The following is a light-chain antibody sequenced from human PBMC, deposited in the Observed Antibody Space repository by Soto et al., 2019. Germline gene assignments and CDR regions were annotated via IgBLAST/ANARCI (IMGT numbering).Light chain of an antibody. CDR3: QTWGTGILV. CDR1: SGHSSYA. J-gene: IGLJ2*01. Sequence: QLVLTQSPSASASLGASVNLTCTLSSGHSSYAIAWHQQQPEKGPRYLMKLNSDGSHSKGDGIPDRFSGSSSGAGRYLTISSLQSEDEADYYCQTWGTGILVFGGGTKLTVL. CDR2: LNSDGSH. V-gene: IGLV4-69*01.